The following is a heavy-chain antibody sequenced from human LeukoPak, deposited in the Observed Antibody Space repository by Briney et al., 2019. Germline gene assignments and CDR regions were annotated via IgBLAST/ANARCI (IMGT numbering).Heavy chain of an antibody. Sequence: ASVKVSCKASGYTLTRYYMHWVRPAPGQGREWMGIINPSGGSTSYAQKFQGRVTMTRDTSISTAYMELSRLRSDDTAVYYCARDFRAIAKPGITGTKYYFDYWGQGTLVTVSS. J-gene: IGHJ4*02. CDR3: ARDFRAIAKPGITGTKYYFDY. CDR2: INPSGGST. CDR1: GYTLTRYY. D-gene: IGHD1-7*01. V-gene: IGHV1-46*01.